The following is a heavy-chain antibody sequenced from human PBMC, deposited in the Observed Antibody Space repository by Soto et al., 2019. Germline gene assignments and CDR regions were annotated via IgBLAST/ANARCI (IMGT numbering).Heavy chain of an antibody. J-gene: IGHJ4*02. V-gene: IGHV3-23*01. CDR3: ARVGYGDLAQ. D-gene: IGHD4-17*01. CDR1: GFSFTSYA. CDR2: VTLSGDYT. Sequence: EVNLLESGGGLLQPGGSLRLSCVASGFSFTSYAMAWVHQAPGMGLEWVCTVTLSGDYTYYADPVKGRFTISRDNSKNTGYLQLSSLRADDTAVYYCARVGYGDLAQWGQGTWVTVSS.